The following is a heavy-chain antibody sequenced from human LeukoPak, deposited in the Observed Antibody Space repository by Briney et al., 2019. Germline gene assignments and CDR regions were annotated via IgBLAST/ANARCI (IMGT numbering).Heavy chain of an antibody. V-gene: IGHV4-39*01. CDR1: GGSISSSGYY. Sequence: PSETLSLTCTVSGGSISSSGYYWGWIRQPPGKGLEWIGSIYYSGSTYYNPSLKSRVTISVDTSKNQFSLKLSSVTAADTAVYYCARLGGMATILGFDYWGQGTLVTVSS. CDR2: IYYSGST. J-gene: IGHJ4*02. D-gene: IGHD5-24*01. CDR3: ARLGGMATILGFDY.